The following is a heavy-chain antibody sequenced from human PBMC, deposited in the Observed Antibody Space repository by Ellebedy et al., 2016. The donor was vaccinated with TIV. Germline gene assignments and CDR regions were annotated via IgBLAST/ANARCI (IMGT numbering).Heavy chain of an antibody. CDR3: ARGNLLGSWYVNHFDN. Sequence: AASVKVSCKASGYTLSGYYMHWVRQVPGQGLEWMGSINPKSGAAKYAERFQGRITMTSDTSMNTAYMGLSSLRSDDTAVYFCARGNLLGSWYVNHFDNWGQGSLLTVSS. V-gene: IGHV1-2*02. CDR1: GYTLSGYY. CDR2: INPKSGAA. D-gene: IGHD6-13*01. J-gene: IGHJ4*02.